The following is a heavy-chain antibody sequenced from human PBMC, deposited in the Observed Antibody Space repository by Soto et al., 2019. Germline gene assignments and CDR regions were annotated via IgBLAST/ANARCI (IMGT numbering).Heavy chain of an antibody. V-gene: IGHV3-23*01. Sequence: GGSLRLSCAASGFTFSSYAMSWVRQAPGKGLEWVSSISGGGGVTYYADSVKGRFTISRDNSRNTLYLQMNNLRADDSAVYYCAKGSISSGWPYWGQGTLVTVSS. CDR2: ISGGGGVT. CDR3: AKGSISSGWPY. CDR1: GFTFSSYA. J-gene: IGHJ4*02. D-gene: IGHD6-19*01.